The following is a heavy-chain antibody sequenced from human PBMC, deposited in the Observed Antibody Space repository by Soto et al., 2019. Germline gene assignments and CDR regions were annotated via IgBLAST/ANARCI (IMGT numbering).Heavy chain of an antibody. D-gene: IGHD3-22*01. V-gene: IGHV1-69*01. CDR3: ARESGLSYYYDSSGYSFDY. CDR1: GGTFSTYA. Sequence: QVQLVQSGAEVKKPGSSVKVSCKASGGTFSTYAISWVRQAPGQGLEWMGGIIPIFGTPNYAQKFQGRVTITADESTSTAYMELSSLRSEDTAVYYCARESGLSYYYDSSGYSFDYWGQGTLVTVSS. J-gene: IGHJ4*02. CDR2: IIPIFGTP.